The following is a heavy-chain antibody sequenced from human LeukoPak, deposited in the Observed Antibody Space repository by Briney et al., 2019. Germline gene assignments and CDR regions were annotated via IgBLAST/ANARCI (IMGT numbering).Heavy chain of an antibody. CDR3: ARDLTVVVPAALLEYYYYMDV. Sequence: SETLSLTCTVSGGSISSGSYYWSWIRQPAGNGLEWIGRIYTSGSTNYNPSLKSRVTISVDTSKNQFSLKLSSVTAADTAVYYCARDLTVVVPAALLEYYYYMDVWGKGTTVTVSS. J-gene: IGHJ6*03. V-gene: IGHV4-61*02. CDR2: IYTSGST. CDR1: GGSISSGSYY. D-gene: IGHD2-2*01.